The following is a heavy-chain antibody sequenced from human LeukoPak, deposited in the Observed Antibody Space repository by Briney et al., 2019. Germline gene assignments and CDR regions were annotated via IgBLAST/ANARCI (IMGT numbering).Heavy chain of an antibody. D-gene: IGHD2-15*01. CDR1: GFTFSSYC. CDR3: ARDRYCSGGSCYSPPFDY. Sequence: PGGSLRLSCAASGFTFSSYCMNWVRQAPGKGLEWVSYISSSSSTIYYADSVKGRFTISRDNAKNSLYLQMNSLRAEDTAVYYCARDRYCSGGSCYSPPFDYWGQGTLVTVSS. J-gene: IGHJ4*02. V-gene: IGHV3-48*01. CDR2: ISSSSSTI.